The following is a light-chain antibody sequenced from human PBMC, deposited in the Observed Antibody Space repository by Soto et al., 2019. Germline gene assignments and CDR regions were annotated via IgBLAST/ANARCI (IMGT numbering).Light chain of an antibody. CDR3: VTWDDSRYV. J-gene: IGLJ1*01. CDR1: SSNSGSNF. CDR2: RNN. Sequence: QSVLTQPPSASGTPGQRVSISCSGSSSNSGSNFVYWYQQLPGTAPKLLIYRNNQRPSGVPDRFSGSKSGTSASLAISGLRSEDEADYYCVTWDDSRYVFGTGTKVTVL. V-gene: IGLV1-47*01.